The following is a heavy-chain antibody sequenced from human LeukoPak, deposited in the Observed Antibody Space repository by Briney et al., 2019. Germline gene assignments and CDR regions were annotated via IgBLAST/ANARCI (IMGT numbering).Heavy chain of an antibody. CDR3: ARRYFDWLLSAYYFDY. Sequence: SETLSLTCTVSGGSISSSSYYWGWIRQPPGKGLEWIGSIYYSGSTYYNPSLKSRVTISVDTSKNQFFLKLRSWTAADTAVYSRARRYFDWLLSAYYFDYWGQGTLVTVSS. J-gene: IGHJ4*02. V-gene: IGHV4-39*07. CDR2: IYYSGST. CDR1: GGSISSSSYY. D-gene: IGHD3-9*01.